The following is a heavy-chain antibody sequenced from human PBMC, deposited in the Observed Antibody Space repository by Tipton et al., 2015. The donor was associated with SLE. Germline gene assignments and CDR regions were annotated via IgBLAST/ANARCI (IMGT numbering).Heavy chain of an antibody. CDR1: EGTFSNFG. Sequence: QSGAEVKEPGSSVKVSCKVSEGTFSNFGISWVRQAPGQGLEWMGGVLPMFGTTKYAPSLQARLTITTDESTSTAYMELTSLRSEDTAVYYCAKCGAVNWYFDLWGRGTLVSVSS. J-gene: IGHJ2*01. V-gene: IGHV1-69*05. CDR3: AKCGAVNWYFDL. CDR2: VLPMFGTT. D-gene: IGHD1-26*01.